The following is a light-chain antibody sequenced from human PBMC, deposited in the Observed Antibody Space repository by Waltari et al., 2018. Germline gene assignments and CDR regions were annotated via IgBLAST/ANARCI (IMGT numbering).Light chain of an antibody. J-gene: IGLJ3*02. Sequence: SYDLTQPPSVSVSPGQTGTITCSGDKLGDKYVSWYQQKSGQSPALVIYQDNKRPSGIPERFHGYNSGNTATLTMSGTQAMDEADYYCQAWDSSTGVFGGGTKLTVL. V-gene: IGLV3-1*01. CDR1: KLGDKY. CDR2: QDN. CDR3: QAWDSSTGV.